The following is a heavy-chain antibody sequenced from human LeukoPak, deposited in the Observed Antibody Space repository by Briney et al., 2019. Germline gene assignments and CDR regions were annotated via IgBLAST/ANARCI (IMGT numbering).Heavy chain of an antibody. CDR2: IYYSGST. J-gene: IGHJ4*02. D-gene: IGHD5-18*01. Sequence: SETLSLTCTVSGGSISSYYWSCIRQPPGKGLEWIGYIYYSGSTNYNPSLKSRVTISVHTSKNQFSLKLSSVTAADTAVYYCARVQIGYIYGLFDYWGRGTLLTVSS. V-gene: IGHV4-59*01. CDR3: ARVQIGYIYGLFDY. CDR1: GGSISSYY.